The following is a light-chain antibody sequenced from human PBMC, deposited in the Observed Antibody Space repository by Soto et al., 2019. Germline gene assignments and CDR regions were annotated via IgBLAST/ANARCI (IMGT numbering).Light chain of an antibody. CDR3: QQYHTYSLT. CDR2: DAS. Sequence: DIQMTQSPSTLSAAVGDRVTITCRASQTISTWLAWYQQKPGKAPNLLIYDASSLQSGVPSRLSGSGSGTEFTLTISSLQPDDFATYYCQQYHTYSLTFGQGTKVDIX. V-gene: IGKV1-5*01. CDR1: QTISTW. J-gene: IGKJ1*01.